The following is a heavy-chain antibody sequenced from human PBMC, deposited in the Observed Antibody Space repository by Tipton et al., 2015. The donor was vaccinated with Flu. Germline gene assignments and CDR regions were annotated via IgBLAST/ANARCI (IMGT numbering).Heavy chain of an antibody. CDR1: GLDLSSYG. CDR3: AKDAVFLHYDSTGYMGPLDS. D-gene: IGHD3-22*01. V-gene: IGHV3-30*18. CDR2: LSYDGTNS. Sequence: SLRLSCVASGLDLSSYGMHWVRQAPGKGLEWVAVLSYDGTNSYHADSLEGRFTISRDNSKNTLYLLMNRLRPEDTAVYYCAKDAVFLHYDSTGYMGPLDSWGQGILVTVSS. J-gene: IGHJ4*02.